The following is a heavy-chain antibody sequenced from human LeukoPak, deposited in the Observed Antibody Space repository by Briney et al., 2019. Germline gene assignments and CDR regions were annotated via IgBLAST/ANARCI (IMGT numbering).Heavy chain of an antibody. CDR3: ARDAVTHGSGSHHDY. V-gene: IGHV4-39*07. D-gene: IGHD3-10*01. CDR1: GGSISSSSYY. J-gene: IGHJ4*02. Sequence: SETLSLTCTVFGGSISSSSYYWGWIRQPPGKGLEWIGSIYYSGCTYYNPSLKSRVTISVDTSKNQFSLKLSSVTAADTAVYYCARDAVTHGSGSHHDYWGQGTLVTVSS. CDR2: IYYSGCT.